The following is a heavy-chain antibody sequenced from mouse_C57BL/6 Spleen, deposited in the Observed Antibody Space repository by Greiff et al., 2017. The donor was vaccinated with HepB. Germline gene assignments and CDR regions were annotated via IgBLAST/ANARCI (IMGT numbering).Heavy chain of an antibody. J-gene: IGHJ2*01. D-gene: IGHD3-2*02. Sequence: VQLQQSGAELVRPGASVTLSCKASGYTFTDYEMHWVKQTPVHGLEWIGAIDPENGGTAYNQKFKGKAILTADKSSSTAYMELRSLTSEDSAVYYCTRGAAQVPFDYWGQGTTLTVSS. CDR1: GYTFTDYE. V-gene: IGHV1-15*01. CDR3: TRGAAQVPFDY. CDR2: IDPENGGT.